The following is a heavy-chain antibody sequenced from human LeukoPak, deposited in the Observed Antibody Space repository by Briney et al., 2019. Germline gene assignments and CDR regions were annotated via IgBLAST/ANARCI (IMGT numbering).Heavy chain of an antibody. CDR1: GYTFTSYG. V-gene: IGHV1-18*01. CDR2: ISAYNGNT. D-gene: IGHD5-12*01. CDR3: ARDFLEGQIVATICWFDP. Sequence: ASVKVSCKASGYTFTSYGISCVRQAPGQGLKWMGWISAYNGNTNYAQKLQGRVTMTTDTSTSTAYMELRSLRSDDTAVYYCARDFLEGQIVATICWFDPWGQGTLVTVSS. J-gene: IGHJ5*02.